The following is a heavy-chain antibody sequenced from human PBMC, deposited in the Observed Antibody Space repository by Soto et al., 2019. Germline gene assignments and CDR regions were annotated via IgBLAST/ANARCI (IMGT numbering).Heavy chain of an antibody. CDR1: GFTFSNFP. Sequence: SLRLSFAGSGFTFSNFPLHWVRQAPGKGLEWVAVISFDGAKKYYAHSVKGRFALSRDNSKNTVFLQMNSLRRDDTAIYYCARRTLVTPRYIQHWGQGTQVTVSS. CDR3: ARRTLVTPRYIQH. V-gene: IGHV3-30*09. CDR2: ISFDGAKK. D-gene: IGHD2-15*01. J-gene: IGHJ1*01.